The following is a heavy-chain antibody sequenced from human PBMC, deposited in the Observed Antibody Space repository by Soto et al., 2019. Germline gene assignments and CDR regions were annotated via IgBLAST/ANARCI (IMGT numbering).Heavy chain of an antibody. CDR3: ARIVIVGGGLWLEP. D-gene: IGHD3-22*01. CDR2: IDPSDSYT. CDR1: GYSFTSYC. V-gene: IGHV5-10-1*01. Sequence: RGESLKISCKCSGYSFTSYCISFVRQMPGKGLEWMGRIDPSDSYTNYSPSFKGHVTISADKSISTAYLQWSSLKASDTDMYYCARIVIVGGGLWLEPWGQGPLVTVSS. J-gene: IGHJ5*02.